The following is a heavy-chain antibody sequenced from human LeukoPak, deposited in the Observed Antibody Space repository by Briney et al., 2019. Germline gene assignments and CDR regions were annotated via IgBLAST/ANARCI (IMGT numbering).Heavy chain of an antibody. CDR3: ARGGYIDY. CDR2: ISSSSSYI. D-gene: IGHD5-12*01. Sequence: GGSLRLSCAASGFTFSSYSMNWVRQAPGKGLEWVSSISSSSSYIYYADSVKGRFTISRDTAKSSLYLQMTSLRDDDTAVYYCARGGYIDYWGQGTLVTVSS. CDR1: GFTFSSYS. J-gene: IGHJ4*02. V-gene: IGHV3-21*01.